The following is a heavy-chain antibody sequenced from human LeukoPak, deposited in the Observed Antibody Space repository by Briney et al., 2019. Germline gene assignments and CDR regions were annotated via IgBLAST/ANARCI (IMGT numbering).Heavy chain of an antibody. J-gene: IGHJ3*02. CDR2: MFWSGTA. CDR1: GFSINSIDYY. CDR3: ARMFFDFWSHPGSDLFDM. V-gene: IGHV4-39*01. Sequence: PSETLSLTCSVSGFSINSIDYYWAWIRQPPGKGLEWIGTMFWSGTAYYSPSLESRVTISVDTTKNQFSLKLRSVTAADTAVYFCARMFFDFWSHPGSDLFDMWGQGTMVTVSS. D-gene: IGHD3-3*01.